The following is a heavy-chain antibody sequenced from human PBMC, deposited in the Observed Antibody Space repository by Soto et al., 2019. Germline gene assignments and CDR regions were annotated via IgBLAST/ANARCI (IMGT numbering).Heavy chain of an antibody. J-gene: IGHJ4*02. CDR2: INPSGGST. CDR1: GYTFTSYY. V-gene: IGHV1-46*03. D-gene: IGHD5-12*01. CDR3: ARAVRYSGYDFYMGY. Sequence: GSVKVSCKASGYTFTSYYMHWVRQAPGQGLEWMGIINPSGGSTSYAQKFQGRVTMTRDTSTSTVYMELSSLRSEDTAVYYCARAVRYSGYDFYMGYWGQGTPVTVSS.